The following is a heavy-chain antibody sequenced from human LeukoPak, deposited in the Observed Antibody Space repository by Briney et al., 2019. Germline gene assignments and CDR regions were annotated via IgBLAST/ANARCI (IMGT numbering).Heavy chain of an antibody. J-gene: IGHJ4*02. V-gene: IGHV3-23*01. CDR1: GGSISSYY. CDR3: AKPDRTKVVPAAINY. Sequence: ETLSLTCTVSGGSISSYYWSWIRQPPGKGLEWVSAISGSGGSTYYADSVKGRFTISRDNSKNTLYLQMNSLRAEDTAVYYCAKPDRTKVVPAAINYWGQGTLVTVSS. D-gene: IGHD2-2*01. CDR2: ISGSGGST.